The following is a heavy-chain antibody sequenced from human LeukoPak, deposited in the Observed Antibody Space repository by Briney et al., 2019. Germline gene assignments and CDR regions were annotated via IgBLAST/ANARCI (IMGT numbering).Heavy chain of an antibody. CDR2: IYYSGST. CDR1: GGSISSYY. CDR3: ARNRYSYGYGSDDAFDI. J-gene: IGHJ3*02. D-gene: IGHD5-18*01. Sequence: SETLSLTCTVSGGSISSYYWSWIRQPPGKGLEWIGYIYYSGSTNYNPSLKSRVTISVDTSKNQFSLKLSSVTAADTAVYYCARNRYSYGYGSDDAFDIWGQGTMVTVSS. V-gene: IGHV4-59*01.